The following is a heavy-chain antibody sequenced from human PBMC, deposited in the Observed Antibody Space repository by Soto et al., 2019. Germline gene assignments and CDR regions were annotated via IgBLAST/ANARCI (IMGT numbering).Heavy chain of an antibody. CDR3: ATDRVVPAATFDY. V-gene: IGHV3-33*01. CDR1: GFTFSSYG. CDR2: IWYDGSNK. D-gene: IGHD2-2*01. J-gene: IGHJ4*02. Sequence: GGSLRLSCAASGFTFSSYGMHWVRQAPGEGLEWVAVIWYDGSNKYYADSVKGRFTISRDNSKNTLYLQMNSLRAEDTAVYYCATDRVVPAATFDYWGQGTLVTVSS.